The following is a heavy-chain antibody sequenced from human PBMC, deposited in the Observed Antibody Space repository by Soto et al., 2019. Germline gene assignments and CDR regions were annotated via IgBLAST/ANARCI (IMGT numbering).Heavy chain of an antibody. CDR1: GFSFNSYS. J-gene: IGHJ4*02. D-gene: IGHD1-26*01. CDR2: ISGSGSAV. Sequence: EVQLVESGGGLVKPGGSLTVSCVSSGFSFNSYSMIWVRQAPGKGMEWVSSISGSGSAVYYADSLKGRFTISRDNAKNALYLQMNSLGAEDTAVYYCARGILGTMTPDYWGQGTLVTVSS. CDR3: ARGILGTMTPDY. V-gene: IGHV3-21*02.